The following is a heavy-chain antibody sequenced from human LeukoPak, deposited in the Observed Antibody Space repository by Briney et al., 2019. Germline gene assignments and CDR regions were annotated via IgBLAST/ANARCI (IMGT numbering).Heavy chain of an antibody. D-gene: IGHD6-19*01. CDR1: GFTVSSYG. Sequence: GGSLRLSCAASGFTVSSYGMTWVRQAPGKGLEWVSSFSGTASGGGPYYAYYADSVKGRFTISRDNSKNTLYLQMNSLRAEDTAVYYCARGVRIAVAGYIDYWGQGTLVTVSS. CDR3: ARGVRIAVAGYIDY. V-gene: IGHV3-23*01. CDR2: FSGTASGGGP. J-gene: IGHJ4*02.